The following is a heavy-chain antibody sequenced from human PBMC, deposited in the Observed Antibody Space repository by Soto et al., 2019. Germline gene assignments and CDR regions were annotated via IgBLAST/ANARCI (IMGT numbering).Heavy chain of an antibody. CDR2: ISYDGSNK. V-gene: IGHV3-30*18. D-gene: IGHD2-2*01. CDR3: AKGPAIVLVPAAINYYYGMDV. J-gene: IGHJ6*02. CDR1: GFTFSSYG. Sequence: QVQLVESGGGVVQPGRSLRLSCAASGFTFSSYGMHWVRQAPGKGLEWVAVISYDGSNKYYADSVKGRFTISRDNSKNXLXLKXNSLGAEDAAVYYCAKGPAIVLVPAAINYYYGMDVWGQGTTVTVSS.